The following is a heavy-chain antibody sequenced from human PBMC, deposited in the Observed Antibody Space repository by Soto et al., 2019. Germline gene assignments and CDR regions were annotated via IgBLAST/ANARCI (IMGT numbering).Heavy chain of an antibody. J-gene: IGHJ5*02. CDR2: IKFDGSEK. V-gene: IGHV3-7*03. CDR3: VKDGGYCSSATCYSPRNHYFDA. CDR1: GFDFSVYW. D-gene: IGHD2-2*01. Sequence: GGSLRLSCAASGFDFSVYWMSWVRQARGKGPEWVANIKFDGSEKQYVDSVKGRFTISRDNARNSVFLQMNSLRAGDTAVYYCVKDGGYCSSATCYSPRNHYFDAWGQGTLVTVS.